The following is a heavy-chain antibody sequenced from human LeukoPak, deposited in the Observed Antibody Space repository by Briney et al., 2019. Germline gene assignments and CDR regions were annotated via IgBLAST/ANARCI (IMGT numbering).Heavy chain of an antibody. J-gene: IGHJ4*02. V-gene: IGHV3-9*01. CDR2: ISWNSGSI. CDR1: GFTFDDYA. Sequence: GRSLRLSCAASGFTFDDYAMHWVRQAPGKGLEWVSGISWNSGSIGYADSVKGRFTISRDNAKNSLYLQMNSLRAEDTAVYYCAKYRDYYDSSGYYLDYWGQGTLVTVSS. D-gene: IGHD3-22*01. CDR3: AKYRDYYDSSGYYLDY.